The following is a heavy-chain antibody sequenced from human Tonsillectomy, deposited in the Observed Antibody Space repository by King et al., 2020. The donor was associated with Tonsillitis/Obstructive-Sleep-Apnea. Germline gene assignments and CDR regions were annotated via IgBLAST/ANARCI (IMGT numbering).Heavy chain of an antibody. CDR1: GGSISSYY. CDR3: AREDAVVNAFDI. Sequence: HVQLQESGPGLVKPSETLSLTCTVSGGSISSYYWSWIRQPPGKGLECIGSIYYSGGTNYNPSLKSRVTISVDTSKNQFSLKLSSVTAADTAVYYCAREDAVVNAFDIWGQGTMVTVSS. V-gene: IGHV4-59*01. D-gene: IGHD2-15*01. J-gene: IGHJ3*02. CDR2: IYYSGGT.